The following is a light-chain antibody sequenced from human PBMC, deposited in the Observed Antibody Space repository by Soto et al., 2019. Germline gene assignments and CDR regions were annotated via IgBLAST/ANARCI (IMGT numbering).Light chain of an antibody. CDR1: SSDVGGYNY. CDR2: DVS. V-gene: IGLV2-14*01. Sequence: QSVLTQPASVSGSPGQSITISCTGTSSDVGGYNYVSWYQQHPGKAHKLMIYDVSNRPSGVSNRSSGSKSGNTASLTISGLQAEDEADYYCSSYTSSSTYVFGTGT. CDR3: SSYTSSSTYV. J-gene: IGLJ1*01.